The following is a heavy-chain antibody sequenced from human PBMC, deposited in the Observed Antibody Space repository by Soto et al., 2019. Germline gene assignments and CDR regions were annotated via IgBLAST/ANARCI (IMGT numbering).Heavy chain of an antibody. CDR3: ARSTYCNGGSCYPQY. CDR2: ISYDGSDR. J-gene: IGHJ4*02. Sequence: GGSLRLSCEGPGFTFSDYGFHWVRQAPGKGLEWEAMISYDGSDRYYRDSVQGRFTISRDDSKNTVFLQMNSLRTEDTAMYYCARSTYCNGGSCYPQYWGPGTLVTVYS. V-gene: IGHV3-30*03. D-gene: IGHD2-15*01. CDR1: GFTFSDYG.